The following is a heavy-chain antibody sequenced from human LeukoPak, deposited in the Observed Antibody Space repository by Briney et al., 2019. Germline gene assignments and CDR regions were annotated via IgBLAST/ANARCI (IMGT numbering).Heavy chain of an antibody. D-gene: IGHD6-19*01. J-gene: IGHJ5*02. Sequence: PSETLSLTCTVSGGSIGGYYWIWIRQPPGKGLEWIGYIYYSGSTSYNPSLESRVTMSVDTSKNQFSLKLSSVTAADTAVYYCARHGYSSGSLAWFDHWGQGTQVTVSS. V-gene: IGHV4-59*01. CDR1: GGSIGGYY. CDR3: ARHGYSSGSLAWFDH. CDR2: IYYSGST.